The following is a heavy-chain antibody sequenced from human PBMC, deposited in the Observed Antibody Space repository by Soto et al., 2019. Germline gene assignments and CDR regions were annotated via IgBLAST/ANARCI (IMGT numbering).Heavy chain of an antibody. J-gene: IGHJ4*02. Sequence: QVQLVQSGAEVKKPGSSVKVSCKASGGTFSSYTISWVRQAPGQGLEWMGRIIPILGIANYAQKFQGRVTITADKSTSTAYMELSSLGSEDTAVYYCVRGDTVSTPPDCWGQGTLVTVSS. CDR2: IIPILGIA. D-gene: IGHD5-12*01. V-gene: IGHV1-69*02. CDR3: VRGDTVSTPPDC. CDR1: GGTFSSYT.